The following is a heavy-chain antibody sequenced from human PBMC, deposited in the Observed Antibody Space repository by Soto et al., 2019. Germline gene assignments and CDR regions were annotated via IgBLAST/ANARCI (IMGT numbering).Heavy chain of an antibody. CDR3: ARDNGQRYYYDSSLDAFDI. D-gene: IGHD3-22*01. CDR2: IIPIFSTP. J-gene: IGHJ3*02. Sequence: QVQLVQSGAEVKKPGSSVKVSCKASGGTFSSYAISWVRQAPGQGLEWMGGIIPIFSTPNHAQKFQGGVTISADEATSTAYMELSSLRSEDTAVYYCARDNGQRYYYDSSLDAFDIWGQGTMVTVSS. CDR1: GGTFSSYA. V-gene: IGHV1-69*01.